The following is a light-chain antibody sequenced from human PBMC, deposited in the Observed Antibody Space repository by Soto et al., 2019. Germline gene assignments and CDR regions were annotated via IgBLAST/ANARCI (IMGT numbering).Light chain of an antibody. CDR1: QSVSSSY. J-gene: IGKJ1*01. Sequence: EIVLTQSPATLSLSPGERATLSCRASQSVSSSYLAWYQQKPGQAPRLLIYGASSRATGIPDRFSGSGSGTDFTLTISRLEPEDFAVYYCQQDGSSPETFGQGTKVDI. CDR2: GAS. V-gene: IGKV3-20*01. CDR3: QQDGSSPET.